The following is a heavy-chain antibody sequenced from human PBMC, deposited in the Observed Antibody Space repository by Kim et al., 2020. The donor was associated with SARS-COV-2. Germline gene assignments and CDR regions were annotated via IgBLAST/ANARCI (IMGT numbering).Heavy chain of an antibody. CDR3: LKGGHLGY. J-gene: IGHJ4*02. V-gene: IGHV3-74*01. CDR2: SHI. Sequence: SHITCADYVKGRFIMSRDNAQKTLYLQMNSLRDEDTAVYYCLKGGHLGYWGQGTLVTVSS. D-gene: IGHD3-16*01.